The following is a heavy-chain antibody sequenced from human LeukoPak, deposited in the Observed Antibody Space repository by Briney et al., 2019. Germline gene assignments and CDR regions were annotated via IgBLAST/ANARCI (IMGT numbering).Heavy chain of an antibody. CDR1: GFTLSHYA. Sequence: GGSLRLSCSMSGFTLSHYAMSWVRQAPGKGLEWVSTIGGGGGSTDYTDSVKGRFTISRDNSKNTLYLQMSSLGAEDTAVYYCAKGHRYCTSGNCNSAVDYWGQGTLVTVSS. J-gene: IGHJ4*02. CDR3: AKGHRYCTSGNCNSAVDY. V-gene: IGHV3-23*01. CDR2: IGGGGGST. D-gene: IGHD2-15*01.